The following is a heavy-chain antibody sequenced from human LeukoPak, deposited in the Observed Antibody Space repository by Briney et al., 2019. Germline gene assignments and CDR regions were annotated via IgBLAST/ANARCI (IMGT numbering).Heavy chain of an antibody. Sequence: GESLKISCKGSGYSFTSYWIGWVRQMPEKGLEWMGIIYPGDSDTRYSPSFQGQVTISADKSIRTAYLQWSSLKASDTAVYYCARGSKPGIVAPGTDYWGQGTLVTVSS. CDR1: GYSFTSYW. V-gene: IGHV5-51*01. CDR3: ARGSKPGIVAPGTDY. D-gene: IGHD6-13*01. J-gene: IGHJ4*02. CDR2: IYPGDSDT.